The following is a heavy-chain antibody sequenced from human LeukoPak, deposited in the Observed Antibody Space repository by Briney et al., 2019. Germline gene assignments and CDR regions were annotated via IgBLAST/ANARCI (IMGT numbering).Heavy chain of an antibody. V-gene: IGHV3-30*04. D-gene: IGHD3-22*01. CDR3: ARDLQPLRAYYYDSSGYSNP. CDR1: GFTFSSYA. Sequence: GGSLRLSCAASGFTFSSYAMHWVRQAPGKGLEWVAVISYDGSNKYYADSVKGRFTISRDNSKNTLYLQMNSLRAEDTAVYYCARDLQPLRAYYYDSSGYSNPWGQGTLVTVSS. CDR2: ISYDGSNK. J-gene: IGHJ5*02.